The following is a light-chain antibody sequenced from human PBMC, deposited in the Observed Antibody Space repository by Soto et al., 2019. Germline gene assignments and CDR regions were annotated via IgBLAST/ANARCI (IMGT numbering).Light chain of an antibody. Sequence: DIQMTQSPSTLSASVGDRVTITCRASQSISSWLAWYQQKPGKAPKLLIYDASSLESGVPSRFSGSGSGTEFTLTISSLQPDDFATYYCQQYNSYVNFGGGTKVEIK. CDR3: QQYNSYVN. CDR1: QSISSW. V-gene: IGKV1-5*01. J-gene: IGKJ4*01. CDR2: DAS.